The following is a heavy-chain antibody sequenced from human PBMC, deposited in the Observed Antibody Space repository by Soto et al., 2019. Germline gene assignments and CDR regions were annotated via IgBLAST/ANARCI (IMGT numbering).Heavy chain of an antibody. D-gene: IGHD3-16*01. CDR3: ARSLYDYDWGSVSTLNY. CDR2: IDHSGRT. CDR1: GLSIRSGYY. V-gene: IGHV4-38-2*02. J-gene: IGHJ4*02. Sequence: PSETLSLTCTVSGLSIRSGYYWGWIRQPPGKGLEWIGSIDHSGRTYYTPSLKSRVTISVDTSKNQFSLTLSSVPAADTAVYYSARSLYDYDWGSVSTLNYWGRGTRVAVAS.